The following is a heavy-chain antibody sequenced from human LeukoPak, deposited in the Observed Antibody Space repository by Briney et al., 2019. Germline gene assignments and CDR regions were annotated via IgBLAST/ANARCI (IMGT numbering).Heavy chain of an antibody. V-gene: IGHV4-34*01. CDR3: ARGRGVVVPAAKSLDDYYYGMDV. CDR1: GGSFSGYY. J-gene: IGHJ6*02. D-gene: IGHD2-2*01. CDR2: INHSGST. Sequence: SETLSLTCAVYGGSFSGYYWSWIRQPPGKGLEWIGEINHSGSTNYNPSLKSRVTISVDTSKNQFSLKLSSVTAADTAVYYCARGRGVVVPAAKSLDDYYYGMDVWGQGTTVTVSS.